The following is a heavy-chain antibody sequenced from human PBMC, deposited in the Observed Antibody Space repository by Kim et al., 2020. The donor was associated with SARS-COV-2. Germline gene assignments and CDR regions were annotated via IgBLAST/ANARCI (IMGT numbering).Heavy chain of an antibody. V-gene: IGHV3-53*04. CDR2: IYSGGST. D-gene: IGHD4-17*01. Sequence: GGSLRLSCAASGFTVSSNYMSWVRQAPGKGLEWVSVIYSGGSTYYADSVKGRFTISRHNSKNTLYLQMNSLRAEDTAVYYCARDRTITGDYGTNYGMDVWGQGTTVTVSS. J-gene: IGHJ6*02. CDR3: ARDRTITGDYGTNYGMDV. CDR1: GFTVSSNY.